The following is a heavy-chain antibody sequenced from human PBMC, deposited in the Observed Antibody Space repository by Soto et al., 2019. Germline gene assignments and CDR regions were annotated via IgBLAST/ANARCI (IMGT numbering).Heavy chain of an antibody. V-gene: IGHV4-4*07. D-gene: IGHD1-7*01. J-gene: IGHJ4*02. CDR3: ARDRIIGTSYSDD. CDR1: RGSINSFY. Sequence: KPSESLSLTCTVSRGSINSFYWSWIRQPAGKGLEWIGRIHSSGTTNYNPSLKSRVTMSVDTSRNQFSLKLTSVTAADTAVYYCARDRIIGTSYSDDWGQGVLVTVSS. CDR2: IHSSGTT.